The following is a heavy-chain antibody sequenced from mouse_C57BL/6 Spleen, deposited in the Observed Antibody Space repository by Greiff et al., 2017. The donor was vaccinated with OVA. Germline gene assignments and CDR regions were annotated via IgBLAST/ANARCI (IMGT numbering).Heavy chain of an antibody. CDR2: INPSTGGT. V-gene: IGHV1-42*01. CDR3: ARRGYGSRSYFDY. Sequence: VQLQQSGPELVKPGASVKLSCKASGSSFTGYYMNWVKQSPEKSLEWIGEINPSTGGTTYNQKFKAKATLTVDKSSSTAYMQLKSLTAEDSAVYYCARRGYGSRSYFDYWGQGTTLTVSS. CDR1: GSSFTGYY. J-gene: IGHJ2*01. D-gene: IGHD1-1*01.